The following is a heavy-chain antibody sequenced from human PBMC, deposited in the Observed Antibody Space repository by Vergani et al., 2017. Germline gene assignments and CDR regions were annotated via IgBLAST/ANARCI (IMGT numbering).Heavy chain of an antibody. Sequence: EVQLLESGGGLVQPGGSLRLSCAASGFTFSSYAMSWVRQAPGKGLEWVSVIYSGGSSTYYADSVKGRFTISRDNSKNTLYLQMNSLRAEDTAVYYCARAGDIVVVPAASWCDPWGQGTLVTVSA. CDR3: ARAGDIVVVPAASWCDP. D-gene: IGHD2-2*01. J-gene: IGHJ5*02. CDR2: IYSGGSST. V-gene: IGHV3-23*03. CDR1: GFTFSSYA.